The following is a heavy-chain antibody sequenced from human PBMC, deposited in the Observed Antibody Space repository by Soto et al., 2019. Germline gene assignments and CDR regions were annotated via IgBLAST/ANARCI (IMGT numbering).Heavy chain of an antibody. CDR1: GGSFSGYY. Sequence: PSETLSLTCAVYGGSFSGYYWSWIRQPPGKGLEWIGEINHSGSTNYNPSLKSRVTISVDTSKNQFSLKLSSVTAADTAVYYCARIRRRAKDIVVVPAVRRDYYYYGMDVWGQGTTVTVSS. J-gene: IGHJ6*02. CDR3: ARIRRRAKDIVVVPAVRRDYYYYGMDV. D-gene: IGHD2-2*01. CDR2: INHSGST. V-gene: IGHV4-34*01.